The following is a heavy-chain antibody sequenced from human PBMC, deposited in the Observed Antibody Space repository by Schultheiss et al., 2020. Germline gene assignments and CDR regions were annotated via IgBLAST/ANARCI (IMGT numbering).Heavy chain of an antibody. J-gene: IGHJ3*02. CDR1: GFTFSSYA. CDR2: ISYDGSNK. CDR3: ARVTGTTGQDAFDI. V-gene: IGHV3-30-3*01. Sequence: GGSLRLSCAASGFTFSSYAMHWVRQAPGKGLEWVAVISYDGSNKYYADSVKGRFTISRDNAKNSLYLQMNSLRAEDTAVYYCARVTGTTGQDAFDIWGQGAMVTVSS. D-gene: IGHD1-7*01.